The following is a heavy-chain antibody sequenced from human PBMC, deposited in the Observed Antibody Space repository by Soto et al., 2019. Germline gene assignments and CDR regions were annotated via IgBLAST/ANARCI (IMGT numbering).Heavy chain of an antibody. D-gene: IGHD3-16*01. CDR2: ISTSGAYT. J-gene: IGHJ6*02. CDR1: GFTFSDYY. Sequence: QVQLVDSGGDLVKPGGSLRLSCVASGFTFSDYYMCWVRQAPGKGLEWLSYISTSGAYTNYADSVKGRFTISRDNARNSVYLQMNSLRAEDTAVYYCAKYDYSYYGMDVWGQGTTVTVSS. CDR3: AKYDYSYYGMDV. V-gene: IGHV3-11*05.